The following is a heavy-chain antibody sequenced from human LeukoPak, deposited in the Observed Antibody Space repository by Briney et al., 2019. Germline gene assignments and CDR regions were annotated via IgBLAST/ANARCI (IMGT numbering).Heavy chain of an antibody. J-gene: IGHJ6*02. CDR3: ARSPLWFEYYYYGMDV. CDR1: GYTFTSYY. V-gene: IGHV1-8*02. CDR2: MNPNSGNT. D-gene: IGHD3-10*01. Sequence: ASVKVSCKASGYTFTSYYMHWVRQAPGQGLEWMGWMNPNSGNTGYAQKFQGRVTMTRNTSISTAYMELSSLRSEDTAVYYCARSPLWFEYYYYGMDVWGQGTTVTVSS.